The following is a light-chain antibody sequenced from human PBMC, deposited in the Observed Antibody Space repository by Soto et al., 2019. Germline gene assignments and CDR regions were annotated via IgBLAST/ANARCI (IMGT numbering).Light chain of an antibody. CDR3: QQSYSTPPIYS. J-gene: IGKJ2*01. CDR2: AAS. Sequence: DIQMTQSPSSLSASVGDRVTITCRASQSISSYLNLYQQKPGKAPKLLIYAASSLQSGVPSRFRGIGSVTDFTLTISSLQTEDFATYYCQQSYSTPPIYSFGQGTKLEIK. CDR1: QSISSY. V-gene: IGKV1-39*01.